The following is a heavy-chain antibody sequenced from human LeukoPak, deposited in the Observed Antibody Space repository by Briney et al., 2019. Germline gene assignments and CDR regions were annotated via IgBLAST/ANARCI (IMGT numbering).Heavy chain of an antibody. V-gene: IGHV1-46*01. CDR1: GYTFTSYY. CDR2: INPSGGST. Sequence: ASVKVSCKASGYTFTSYYMHWVRQAPGQGLEWMGIINPSGGSTSYAQKFQGRVTMTRDTSKNQFSLKLRSVTAADTAVYYCARPAHGNGFDYWGQGSLVSVSS. CDR3: ARPAHGNGFDY. J-gene: IGHJ4*02. D-gene: IGHD2-8*01.